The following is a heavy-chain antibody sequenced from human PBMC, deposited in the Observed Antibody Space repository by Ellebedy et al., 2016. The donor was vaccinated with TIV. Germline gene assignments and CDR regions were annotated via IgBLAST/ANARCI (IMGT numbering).Heavy chain of an antibody. J-gene: IGHJ4*02. CDR3: ARDLASVTIFGY. V-gene: IGHV1-2*02. CDR2: INPNSGGT. D-gene: IGHD4-17*01. CDR1: GGTFSSYA. Sequence: SVKVSCXASGGTFSSYAISWVRQAPGQGLEWMGWINPNSGGTNYAQKFQGRVTMTRDTSISTAYMELSRLRSDDTAVYYCARDLASVTIFGYWGQGTLVTVSS.